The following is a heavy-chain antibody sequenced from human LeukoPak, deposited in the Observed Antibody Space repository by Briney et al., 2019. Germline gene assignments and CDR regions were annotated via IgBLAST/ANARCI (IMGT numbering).Heavy chain of an antibody. CDR1: GYTLTAYY. D-gene: IGHD3-22*01. V-gene: IGHV1-2*06. CDR2: INPNSGGT. J-gene: IGHJ3*02. Sequence: GASVKVSCKASGYTLTAYYLHWVRQAPGQGLEWMGRINPNSGGTTYAQKFQGRVTMTRDTSIGTAYMELSSLRSDDTAVYYCARPHYESSGLYVYAFDIWGQGTMVTVSS. CDR3: ARPHYESSGLYVYAFDI.